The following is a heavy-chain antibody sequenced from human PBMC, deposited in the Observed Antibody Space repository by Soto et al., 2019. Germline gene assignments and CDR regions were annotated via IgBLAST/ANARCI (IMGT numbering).Heavy chain of an antibody. V-gene: IGHV3-21*01. CDR3: ARDSGSSWYSGYYYGMDV. J-gene: IGHJ6*02. CDR1: GFTFSSYS. CDR2: ISSSSSYI. D-gene: IGHD6-13*01. Sequence: GGSLRLSCAASGFTFSSYSMNWVRQAPGKGLEWVSSISSSSSYIYYADSVKGRFTISRDNAKNSLYLQMNSLRAEDTAVYYCARDSGSSWYSGYYYGMDVWGQGTTVTVSS.